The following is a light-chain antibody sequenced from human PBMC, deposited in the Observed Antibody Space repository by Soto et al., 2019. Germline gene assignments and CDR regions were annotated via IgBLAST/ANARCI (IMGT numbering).Light chain of an antibody. J-gene: IGKJ1*01. CDR3: QKYYSTPPRT. CDR1: QSVLYSSNNKNY. CDR2: WAS. Sequence: IVMTQSPDSLAVSLGESATINCKSSQSVLYSSNNKNYLAWYQQKPGQPPKLLIYWASTRESGVPDRFSGSGSGTDFTITISSLQAEDAAVYYCQKYYSTPPRTFGQGNKVEIX. V-gene: IGKV4-1*01.